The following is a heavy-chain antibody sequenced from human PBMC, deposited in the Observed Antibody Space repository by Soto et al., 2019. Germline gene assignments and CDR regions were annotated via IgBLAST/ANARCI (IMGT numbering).Heavy chain of an antibody. CDR3: AKDGILVAGDEYYFDY. D-gene: IGHD2-15*01. CDR2: ISAYNGNT. J-gene: IGHJ4*02. CDR1: GYRFTNFG. Sequence: QVHLVQSGAEVKTPGASVKVSCKASGYRFTNFGISWVRQAPGQGLEWMGWISAYNGNTNYAQKLQGRVTMTTDTSTSTAYMELRSLRSDDTAVYYCAKDGILVAGDEYYFDYWGQGTLVTVSS. V-gene: IGHV1-18*01.